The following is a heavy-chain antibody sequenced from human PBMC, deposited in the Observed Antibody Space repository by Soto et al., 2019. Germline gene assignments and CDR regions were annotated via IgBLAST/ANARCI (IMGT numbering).Heavy chain of an antibody. D-gene: IGHD6-19*01. J-gene: IGHJ4*02. CDR2: INSVGSST. CDR3: ATGHSSDWYYTFAL. Sequence: GGSLRLSCAASGFTFRTYRMHWVRQAPGKGLVWVSRINSVGSSTNYADSVKGRFTISRDNAKNTLYLHMDSLRAEDTAVYYCATGHSSDWYYTFALWGQGILVTVSS. CDR1: GFTFRTYR. V-gene: IGHV3-74*01.